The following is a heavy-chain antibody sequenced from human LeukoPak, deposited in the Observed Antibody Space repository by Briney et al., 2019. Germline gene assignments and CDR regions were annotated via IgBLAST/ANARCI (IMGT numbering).Heavy chain of an antibody. CDR2: INPNSGGT. D-gene: IGHD1-26*01. Sequence: ASVKVSCKASGYTFTGYYMHWVRQAPGQGLEWMGWINPNSGGTNYAQKFQGRVTMTRDTSISTAYMELSRLRSEDTAVYYCARVGGSYYGYYYYYYMDVWGKGTTVTVSS. V-gene: IGHV1-2*02. CDR3: ARVGGSYYGYYYYYYMDV. J-gene: IGHJ6*03. CDR1: GYTFTGYY.